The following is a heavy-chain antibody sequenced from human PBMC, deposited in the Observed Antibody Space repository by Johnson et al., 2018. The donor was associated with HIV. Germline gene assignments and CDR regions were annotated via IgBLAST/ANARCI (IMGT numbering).Heavy chain of an antibody. D-gene: IGHD3-22*01. J-gene: IGHJ3*01. CDR1: GFTFSSYA. CDR2: ISYDGSNK. Sequence: QVQLVESGGGVVQPGMSLRLSCAASGFTFSSYAMHWVRQAPGKGLEWVAVISYDGSNKYYADSVKGRFTISRDNSKNTLYLQMNSLRAEDTAVYYCARDRGGAYDSSGYPEAFDVWGQGTMVTVSS. V-gene: IGHV3-30*04. CDR3: ARDRGGAYDSSGYPEAFDV.